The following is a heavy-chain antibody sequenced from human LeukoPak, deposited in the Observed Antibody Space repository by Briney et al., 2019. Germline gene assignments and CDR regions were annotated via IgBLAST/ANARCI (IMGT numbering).Heavy chain of an antibody. CDR2: ISGYNAKT. CDR1: GYTFTSYG. CDR3: ARPRVAGSLDY. D-gene: IGHD6-19*01. V-gene: IGHV1-18*01. Sequence: ASVKVSCKTSGYTFTSYGISWVRQAPGQGLERMGWISGYNAKTNYAQKFQGRVTMTIDTSTSTVYMELRSLRSDDTAVYYCARPRVAGSLDYWGQGTLVTVSS. J-gene: IGHJ4*02.